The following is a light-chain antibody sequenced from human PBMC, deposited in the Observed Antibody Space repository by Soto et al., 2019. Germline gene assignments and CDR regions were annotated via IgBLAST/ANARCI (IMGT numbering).Light chain of an antibody. V-gene: IGKV1-39*01. Sequence: DIQMTQSPSSLSASVGDRVTITCRASQSISRYLNWYQQKPGKAPNLLIYVASSLQSEVPSRFSGSGSGTDFTLTITSLQPEDFATYYCQQSYSTPPVTFGQGTKVDIK. CDR1: QSISRY. CDR3: QQSYSTPPVT. J-gene: IGKJ1*01. CDR2: VAS.